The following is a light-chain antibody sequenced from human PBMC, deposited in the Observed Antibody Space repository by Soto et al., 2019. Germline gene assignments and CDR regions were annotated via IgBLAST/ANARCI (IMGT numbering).Light chain of an antibody. Sequence: QSVLTQPPSESGTPGQRVTMSCSGSSSNIGSNYVYWYQQLPGTAPKLLIYRNNQRPSGVPDRFSGSKSGTSASLAISGLRSEDEADYYCAAWDDSLSGLVVFGGGTKLTVL. J-gene: IGLJ2*01. CDR1: SSNIGSNY. CDR3: AAWDDSLSGLVV. V-gene: IGLV1-47*01. CDR2: RNN.